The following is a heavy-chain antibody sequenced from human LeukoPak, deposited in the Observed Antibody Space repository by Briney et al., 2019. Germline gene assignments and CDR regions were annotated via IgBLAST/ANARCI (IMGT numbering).Heavy chain of an antibody. D-gene: IGHD1-14*01. CDR3: ARGGDRRGFDY. CDR2: IYDSGTT. J-gene: IGHJ4*02. V-gene: IGHV4-31*03. Sequence: SQTQSLTCTVSGGSISNGGYYWSWIRQHPGKGLEWIGYIYDSGTTYYNPALQSRVTISVDTSDNQFSLKLRSLTAADTAVYYCARGGDRRGFDYWGQGTLVTVSS. CDR1: GGSISNGGYY.